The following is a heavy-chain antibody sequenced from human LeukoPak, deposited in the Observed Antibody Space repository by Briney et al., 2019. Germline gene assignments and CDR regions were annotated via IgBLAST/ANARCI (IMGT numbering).Heavy chain of an antibody. J-gene: IGHJ5*02. V-gene: IGHV4-59*12. CDR2: IYYSGST. Sequence: SETLSLTCTVSGGSISSYYWSWIRQPPGKGLEWIGYIYYSGSTNYNPSLKSRVTISVDTSKNQFSLKLSSVTAADTAVYYCARDREQQLARGWFDPWGQGTLVTVSS. D-gene: IGHD6-13*01. CDR1: GGSISSYY. CDR3: ARDREQQLARGWFDP.